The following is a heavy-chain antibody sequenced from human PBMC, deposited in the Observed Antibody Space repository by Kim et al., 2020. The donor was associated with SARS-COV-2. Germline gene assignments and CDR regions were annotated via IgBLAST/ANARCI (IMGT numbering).Heavy chain of an antibody. Sequence: GGSLRLSCAASGFTFSSYEMNWVRQAPGKGLEWVSYISSSGSTIYYADSVKGRFTISRDNAKNSLYLQMNSLRAEDTAVYYCARDLSDLCFDYWGQGTLVTVSS. V-gene: IGHV3-48*03. D-gene: IGHD2-21*01. CDR1: GFTFSSYE. CDR2: ISSSGSTI. CDR3: ARDLSDLCFDY. J-gene: IGHJ4*02.